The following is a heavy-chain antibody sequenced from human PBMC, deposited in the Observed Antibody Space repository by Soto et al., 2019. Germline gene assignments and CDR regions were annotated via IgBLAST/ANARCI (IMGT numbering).Heavy chain of an antibody. Sequence: PSETLSLTCTVSGGSISSGGYYWSWIRQHPGKGLEWIGYIYYSGSTYYNPSLKSRVTISVDTSKNQFSLKLSSVTAADTAVYYCAREDVYNSEVYDYWGQGTLVTVSS. CDR1: GGSISSGGYY. J-gene: IGHJ4*02. CDR2: IYYSGST. D-gene: IGHD1-1*01. V-gene: IGHV4-31*03. CDR3: AREDVYNSEVYDY.